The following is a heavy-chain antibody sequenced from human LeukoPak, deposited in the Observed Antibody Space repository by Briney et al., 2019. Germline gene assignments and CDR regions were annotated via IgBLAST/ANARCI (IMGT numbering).Heavy chain of an antibody. CDR1: GFAFSSYN. J-gene: IGHJ6*02. Sequence: SGGSLRLSCAASGFAFSSYNMNWVRQAPGKGLEWISYIGSSGSPTHYADSVGGRFTISRDNAKNSLYLQMNSLRDKDTAVYFCARRPYSDTSGRLSDVWGQGTTVTVSS. D-gene: IGHD3-22*01. V-gene: IGHV3-48*02. CDR3: ARRPYSDTSGRLSDV. CDR2: IGSSGSPT.